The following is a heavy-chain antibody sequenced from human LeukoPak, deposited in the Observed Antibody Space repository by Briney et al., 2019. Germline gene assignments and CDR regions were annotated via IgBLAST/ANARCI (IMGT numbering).Heavy chain of an antibody. CDR2: ISGSGGST. CDR3: AKKGLHSSGYPVDY. J-gene: IGHJ4*02. D-gene: IGHD3-22*01. CDR1: GFTFSSYA. V-gene: IGHV3-23*01. Sequence: GGSLRLSCAASGFTFSSYAMSWVRQAPGKGLEWVSAISGSGGSTYYADSVKGRFTISRDNSKNTLYLQMNSLRAEDTAVYYCAKKGLHSSGYPVDYWGQGTLVTVSS.